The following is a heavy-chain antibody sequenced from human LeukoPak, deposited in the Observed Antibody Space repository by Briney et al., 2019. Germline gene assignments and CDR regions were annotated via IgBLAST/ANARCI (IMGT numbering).Heavy chain of an antibody. CDR3: ARAYSSSWYWNWFDP. V-gene: IGHV4-38-2*02. CDR1: GYSISRGYY. Sequence: PSETLSLTCTVSGYSISRGYYWGWIRQAPGKGLEWIGNIYHSGNTYYNPSLKSRVTVSMDTSKNQFSLKVNSVTAADTAFYYCARAYSSSWYWNWFDPWGQGTLVTVSS. D-gene: IGHD6-13*01. J-gene: IGHJ5*02. CDR2: IYHSGNT.